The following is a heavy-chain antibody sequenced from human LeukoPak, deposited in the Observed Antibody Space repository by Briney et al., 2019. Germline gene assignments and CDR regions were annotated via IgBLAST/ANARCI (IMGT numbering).Heavy chain of an antibody. V-gene: IGHV3-23*01. CDR3: AKDQGVYYYGSGSYSIDY. CDR1: GFTFSSYA. J-gene: IGHJ4*02. CDR2: ITNSGGST. D-gene: IGHD3-10*01. Sequence: GGSLRLSCTTSGFTFSSYAISWVRQAPGKGLEWVSGITNSGGSTYYADSVKGRFTISRDNSKNTLYLQMNSLTAEDTAVYYCAKDQGVYYYGSGSYSIDYWGQGTLVTVSS.